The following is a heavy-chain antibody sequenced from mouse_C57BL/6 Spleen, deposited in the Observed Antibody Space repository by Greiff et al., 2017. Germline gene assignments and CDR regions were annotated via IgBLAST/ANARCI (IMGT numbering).Heavy chain of an antibody. CDR1: GFSLTSYA. J-gene: IGHJ2*01. D-gene: IGHD1-1*01. Sequence: VKLMESGPGLVAPSQSLSITCTVSGFSLTSYAISWVRQPPGKGLEWLGVIWTGGGTNYNSAPKSRLSISKDNSKSQAFLKKNSLQTDDTARYYCARNGSPFDYWGQGTTLTVSS. CDR2: IWTGGGT. CDR3: ARNGSPFDY. V-gene: IGHV2-9-1*01.